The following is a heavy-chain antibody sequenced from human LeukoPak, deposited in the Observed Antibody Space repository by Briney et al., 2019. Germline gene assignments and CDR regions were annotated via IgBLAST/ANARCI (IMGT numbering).Heavy chain of an antibody. CDR1: GFTFSSYS. J-gene: IGHJ4*02. CDR3: AKDNGSPWVFPAGHDY. V-gene: IGHV3-23*01. Sequence: GGSLRLSCAASGFTFSSYSMNWVRQAPGKGLEWVSAISGSGGSTYYADSVKGRFTISRDNSKNTLYLQMNSLRAEDTAVYYCAKDNGSPWVFPAGHDYWGQGTLVTVSS. D-gene: IGHD2-15*01. CDR2: ISGSGGST.